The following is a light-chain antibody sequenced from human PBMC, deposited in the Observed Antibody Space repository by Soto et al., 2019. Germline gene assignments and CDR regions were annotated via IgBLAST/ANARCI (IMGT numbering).Light chain of an antibody. J-gene: IGLJ2*01. Sequence: QAVVTQEPSLTVSPGGTVTLTCASTTGAVTSGHYPSWFQQRPGQAPRTLIYTTNRKHSWTPARFSGSLLGDKAALTLSGVQTEDADDYYCLLYYGGAHLVFGGGTKLTVL. V-gene: IGLV7-43*01. CDR2: TTN. CDR3: LLYYGGAHLV. CDR1: TGAVTSGHY.